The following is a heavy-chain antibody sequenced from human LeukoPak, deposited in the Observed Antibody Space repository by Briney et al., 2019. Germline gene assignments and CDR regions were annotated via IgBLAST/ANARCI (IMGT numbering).Heavy chain of an antibody. D-gene: IGHD2-15*01. CDR2: INHSGST. J-gene: IGHJ6*03. V-gene: IGHV4-34*01. Sequence: SETLSLTCAVYGGSFSGYYWSWIRQPPGKGLEWIGEINHSGSTNYNPSLTSRVTISVDTSKNQFSLKLSSVTAADTAVYYCARLYCSGGSCYGYYYYYMDVWGKGTTVTVSS. CDR1: GGSFSGYY. CDR3: ARLYCSGGSCYGYYYYYMDV.